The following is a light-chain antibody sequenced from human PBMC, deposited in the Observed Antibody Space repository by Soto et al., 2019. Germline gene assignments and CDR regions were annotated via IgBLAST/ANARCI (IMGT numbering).Light chain of an antibody. J-gene: IGKJ1*01. CDR1: QRVLYSSNNKNY. CDR2: WAS. Sequence: DVVMSQSPDSLAVSIGERATINCKSSQRVLYSSNNKNYLAWYQQKPGQPPKLLIYWASTRESGVPDRFSGSGSGTDFTLTISSLQAEDVAVYYCQQYYSTPWTFGQGTKVDIK. CDR3: QQYYSTPWT. V-gene: IGKV4-1*01.